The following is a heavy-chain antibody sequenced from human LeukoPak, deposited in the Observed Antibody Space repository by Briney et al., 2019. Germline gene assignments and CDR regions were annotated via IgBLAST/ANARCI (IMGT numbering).Heavy chain of an antibody. Sequence: GGSLRLSCAASGFTFSSYGMHWVRQAPGKGLEWVSAISAGGGSPYYADSVKGRFTISRDNSKNTLYLQMNSLRAEDTAVYYCAKDGGIAEAGGWFDPWGQGTLVTVSS. D-gene: IGHD6-13*01. CDR3: AKDGGIAEAGGWFDP. CDR1: GFTFSSYG. V-gene: IGHV3-23*01. J-gene: IGHJ5*02. CDR2: ISAGGGSP.